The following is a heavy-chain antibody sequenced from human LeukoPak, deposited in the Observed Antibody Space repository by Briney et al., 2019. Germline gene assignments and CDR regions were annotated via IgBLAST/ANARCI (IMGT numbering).Heavy chain of an antibody. CDR3: AKGPFDYDSSGYYYVGDWFDP. J-gene: IGHJ5*02. V-gene: IGHV3-23*01. CDR1: GFTFSSYS. D-gene: IGHD3-22*01. CDR2: ISGSGGST. Sequence: GGSLRLSCAASGFTFSSYSMNWVRQAPGKGLEWVSAISGSGGSTYYADSVKGRFTISRDNSKNTLYLQMNSPRAEDTAGYYCAKGPFDYDSSGYYYVGDWFDPWGQGTLVTVSS.